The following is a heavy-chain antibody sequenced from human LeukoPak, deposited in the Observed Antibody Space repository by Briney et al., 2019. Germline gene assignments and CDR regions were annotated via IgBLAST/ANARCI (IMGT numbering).Heavy chain of an antibody. CDR2: INPSGGRT. Sequence: ASVNVSCKASGYTFTSYHMHWVRQAPGQGLEWMGIINPSGGRTSYAQKFQGRVTMTRDMSTSTVYMELSSLISDDTAVYYCARGALLWFGAKMEYYFDSWGQGTPLTVSS. CDR3: ARGALLWFGAKMEYYFDS. V-gene: IGHV1-46*01. D-gene: IGHD3-10*01. J-gene: IGHJ4*02. CDR1: GYTFTSYH.